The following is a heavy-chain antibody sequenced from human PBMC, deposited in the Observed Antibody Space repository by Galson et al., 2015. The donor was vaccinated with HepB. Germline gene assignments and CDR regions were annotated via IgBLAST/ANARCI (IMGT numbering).Heavy chain of an antibody. CDR2: IYYSGST. J-gene: IGHJ5*02. CDR1: GGSISSSSYY. CDR3: ARLQYSSGWYEVGRNWFDP. D-gene: IGHD6-19*01. V-gene: IGHV4-39*01. Sequence: ETLSLTCTVSGGSISSSSYYWGWIRQPPGKGLEWIGSIYYSGSTYYNPSLKSRVTISVDTSKNQFSLKLSSVTAADTAVYYCARLQYSSGWYEVGRNWFDPWGQGTLVTVSS.